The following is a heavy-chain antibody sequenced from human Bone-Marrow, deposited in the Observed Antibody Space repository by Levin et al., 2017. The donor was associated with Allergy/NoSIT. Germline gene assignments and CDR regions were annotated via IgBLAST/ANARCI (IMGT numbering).Heavy chain of an antibody. CDR1: GFTFTRFG. J-gene: IGHJ6*02. Sequence: PGGSLRLSCAASGFTFTRFGMYWVRQAPGKGLEWVAVISEDGSNIYSPDSVRGRFTISRDNSKNTLYLQMNSLRAEDTAVYYCAKARVGGKYYYYGVDVWGQGTTVTVSS. CDR3: AKARVGGKYYYYGVDV. V-gene: IGHV3-30*18. D-gene: IGHD2-2*01. CDR2: ISEDGSNI.